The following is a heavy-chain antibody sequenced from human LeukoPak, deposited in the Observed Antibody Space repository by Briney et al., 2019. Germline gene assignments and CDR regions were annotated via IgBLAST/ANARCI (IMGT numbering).Heavy chain of an antibody. D-gene: IGHD3-10*01. V-gene: IGHV3-48*02. CDR3: ASFGSRAGSYYNELDS. Sequence: PGGSLRLSCAPSVLTFSRYSTNWVRQAPEGGLEWVSYISSSSSTKYYAESLKGPFTISRGNAKNSLYLKMNSLRDEDTAVYYCASFGSRAGSYYNELDSWGQGTLVTVSS. CDR1: VLTFSRYS. CDR2: ISSSSSTK. J-gene: IGHJ4*02.